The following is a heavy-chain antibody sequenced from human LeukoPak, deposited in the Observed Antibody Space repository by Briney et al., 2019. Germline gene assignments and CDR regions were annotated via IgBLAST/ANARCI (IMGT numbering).Heavy chain of an antibody. Sequence: KPSETLSLTCAVSGGSISSGGYSWSWLRQPPGKGLEWIGYIYHSGSTYYNPSLKSRVTISVDRSKNQFSLKLRSVTAADTAVYYCARAEDSYYYFDYWGQGTLVTVSS. CDR1: GGSISSGGYS. V-gene: IGHV4-30-2*01. D-gene: IGHD1-26*01. J-gene: IGHJ4*02. CDR3: ARAEDSYYYFDY. CDR2: IYHSGST.